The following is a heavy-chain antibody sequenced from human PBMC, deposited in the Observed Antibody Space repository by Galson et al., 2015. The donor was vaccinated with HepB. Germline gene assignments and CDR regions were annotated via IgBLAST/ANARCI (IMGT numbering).Heavy chain of an antibody. Sequence: SLRLSCAASGFTFSSYAMSWVRQAPGKGLEWVSAISGSGGSTYYADSVKGRFTISRDNSKNTLYLQMNSLRAEDTAVYYCAKGVWPLGRLEQWLALDYWGQGTLVTVSS. CDR1: GFTFSSYA. CDR3: AKGVWPLGRLEQWLALDY. V-gene: IGHV3-23*01. CDR2: ISGSGGST. D-gene: IGHD6-19*01. J-gene: IGHJ4*02.